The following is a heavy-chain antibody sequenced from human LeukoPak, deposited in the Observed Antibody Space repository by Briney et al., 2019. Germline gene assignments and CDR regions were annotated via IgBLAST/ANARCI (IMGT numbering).Heavy chain of an antibody. CDR3: ARGPSGWLVPGYYGMDV. D-gene: IGHD6-19*01. CDR2: INHSGST. J-gene: IGHJ6*02. V-gene: IGHV4-34*01. CDR1: GGSFSGYY. Sequence: PSETLSLTCAVYGGSFSGYYWSWIRQPPGKGLEWIGEINHSGSTNYNPSLKSRVTISVDTSKNQFSLKLSSVTAADTAVYYCARGPSGWLVPGYYGMDVWGQGTTVTVSS.